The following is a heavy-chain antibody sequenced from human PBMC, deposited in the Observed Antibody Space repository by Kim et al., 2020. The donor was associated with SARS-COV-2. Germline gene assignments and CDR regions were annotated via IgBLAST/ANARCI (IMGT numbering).Heavy chain of an antibody. J-gene: IGHJ4*02. D-gene: IGHD2-15*01. CDR3: VKSLDDGGYNYERGGDY. CDR2: ISSRGGT. Sequence: GGSLRLSCVASGFTFSNYAMSWVRQAAGKGLEWVSAISSRGGTYSADSVKGRFTISRDNSKSTLYLQMNTLRAEDTAKDYCVKSLDDGGYNYERGGDYWGQRALVTVSS. CDR1: GFTFSNYA. V-gene: IGHV3-23*01.